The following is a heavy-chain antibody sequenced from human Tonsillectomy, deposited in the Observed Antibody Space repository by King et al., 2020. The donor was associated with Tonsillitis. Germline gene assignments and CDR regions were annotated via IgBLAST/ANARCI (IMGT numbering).Heavy chain of an antibody. CDR2: IYSSGST. J-gene: IGHJ6*02. D-gene: IGHD3-16*01. V-gene: IGHV4-59*01. Sequence: QLQESGPGLVKPSETLSLTCTVSGASMSNNFWTWIRQPPGKGPEWIAYIYSSGSTDYNPSLKSRVTISIDTSKNQFSLNLTSVTAADTAVYYCARVGGAASGDFGMDVWGQGTTVTVSS. CDR3: ARVGGAASGDFGMDV. CDR1: GASMSNNF.